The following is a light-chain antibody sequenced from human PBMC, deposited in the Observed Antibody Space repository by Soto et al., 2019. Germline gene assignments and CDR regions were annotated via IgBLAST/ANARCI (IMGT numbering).Light chain of an antibody. CDR3: SSYGGSNPVV. V-gene: IGLV2-8*01. Sequence: QSALTQPPSASGSPGQSVTISCTGSSSDVGGYNYVSWYQQHPGKAPKLMIYEVSNRPSGVPDRLSGSKSGNTASLTVSGLQAEDEADYYCSSYGGSNPVVFGGGTKLTVL. J-gene: IGLJ2*01. CDR1: SSDVGGYNY. CDR2: EVS.